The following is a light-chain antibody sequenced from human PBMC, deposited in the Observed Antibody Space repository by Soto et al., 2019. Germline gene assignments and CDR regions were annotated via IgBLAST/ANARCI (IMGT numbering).Light chain of an antibody. V-gene: IGLV6-57*04. CDR1: SGSIATNY. CDR2: EDK. J-gene: IGLJ1*01. Sequence: NFMLTQPHSVSESPGKTVTISCTRSSGSIATNYVQWYQQRPGSAPTTVIYEDKLRPSGVPDRFSGPIDSSSNSASLTIAGVKTEYEADDYCQSYHSGNYAFGTGTKVTVI. CDR3: QSYHSGNYA.